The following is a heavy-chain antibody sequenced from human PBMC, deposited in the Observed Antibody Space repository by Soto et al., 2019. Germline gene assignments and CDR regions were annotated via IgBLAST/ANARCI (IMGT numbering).Heavy chain of an antibody. CDR3: ARVCNNGYFDY. J-gene: IGHJ4*02. CDR2: IYYSGST. D-gene: IGHD2-8*01. CDR1: GGSVSSGSYY. V-gene: IGHV4-61*01. Sequence: QVQLQESGPGLVKPSETLSLTCTVSGGSVSSGSYYWSWIRQPPGKGLEWIGYIYYSGSTNYNPSLKSRVTISVDTSKNQFSLKLSSVTAADTAVYYCARVCNNGYFDYWGQGTLVTVSS.